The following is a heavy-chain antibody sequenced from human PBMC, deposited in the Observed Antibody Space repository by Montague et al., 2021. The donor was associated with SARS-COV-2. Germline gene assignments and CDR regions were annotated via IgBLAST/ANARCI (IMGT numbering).Heavy chain of an antibody. CDR2: IYYSGST. J-gene: IGHJ4*02. Sequence: SETLSLTCTVSGGSISGSSYYWGWIRQPPGKGLEWIGSIYYSGSTYYNPSLKSRVTISVDTSKNQFSLKLSSVTAADTAVYYCASERFYGSGSYYNPFLLVGVWGQGTLVTVSS. D-gene: IGHD3-10*01. CDR3: ASERFYGSGSYYNPFLLVGV. V-gene: IGHV4-39*01. CDR1: GGSISGSSYY.